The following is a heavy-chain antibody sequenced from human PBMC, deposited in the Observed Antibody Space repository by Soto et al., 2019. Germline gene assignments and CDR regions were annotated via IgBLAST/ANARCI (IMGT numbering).Heavy chain of an antibody. CDR1: GGSISSYY. CDR2: IYYSGST. CDR3: ARDQARRYGMDV. J-gene: IGHJ6*02. Sequence: SETLSLTCTVSGGSISSYYWTWIRQAPGKGLEWIGYIYYSGSTNYNPFLKSRVTISIDTSKNQFSLKLSSVTAADTAVYYCARDQARRYGMDVWGPGTTVTVSS. V-gene: IGHV4-59*01.